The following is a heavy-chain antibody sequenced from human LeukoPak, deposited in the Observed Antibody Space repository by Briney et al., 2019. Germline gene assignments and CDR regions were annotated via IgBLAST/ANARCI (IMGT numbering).Heavy chain of an antibody. CDR2: SYYTGST. CDR1: GYSISSGYY. D-gene: IGHD7-27*01. J-gene: IGHJ4*02. Sequence: SETLSLTCIVSGYSISSGYYCSWIRQSPGKGLEWIGYSYYTGSTSYNPSLRSRVTMSADTSKNQFSLKLSSVTAADTAVYYCASRKLGNDYWGQGTLVTVSS. CDR3: ASRKLGNDY. V-gene: IGHV4-61*01.